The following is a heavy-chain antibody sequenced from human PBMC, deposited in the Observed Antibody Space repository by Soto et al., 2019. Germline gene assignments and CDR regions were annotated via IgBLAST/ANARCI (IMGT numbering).Heavy chain of an antibody. CDR1: GFTVSSNY. J-gene: IGHJ4*02. CDR2: IYSGGST. D-gene: IGHD5-18*01. CDR3: ASYSYGLYYFDY. Sequence: EVQLVETGGGLIQPGGSLRLSCAASGFTVSSNYMSWVRQAPGKGLEWVSVIYSGGSTYYADSVKGRFTISRDNSKNTLYLQMNSLRAEDTAVYYCASYSYGLYYFDYWGQGTLVTLSS. V-gene: IGHV3-53*02.